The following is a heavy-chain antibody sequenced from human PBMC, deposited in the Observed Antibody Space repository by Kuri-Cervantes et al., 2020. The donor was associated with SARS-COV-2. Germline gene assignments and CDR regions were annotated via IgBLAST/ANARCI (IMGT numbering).Heavy chain of an antibody. CDR3: AKGILPTWGSYYFKGEYFQH. Sequence: ASVKVSCKASGYTFTSYDINWVRQATGQGLEWMGWMNPNSGNTGYAQKFQGRVTITRNASISTAYMELSSLRSEDTAVYYCAKGILPTWGSYYFKGEYFQHWGQGTLVTDSS. D-gene: IGHD1-26*01. CDR1: GYTFTSYD. J-gene: IGHJ1*01. V-gene: IGHV1-8*03. CDR2: MNPNSGNT.